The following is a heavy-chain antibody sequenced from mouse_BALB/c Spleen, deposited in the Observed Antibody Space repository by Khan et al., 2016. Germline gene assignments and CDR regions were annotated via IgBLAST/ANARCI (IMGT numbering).Heavy chain of an antibody. Sequence: VQLQQSGPEVEKPGASVKISCKASGYSFTDYNMNWVKQSNGKSLEWIGNIDPYFGSTSYNQKFKGKATFTVVKSSSTAYMQLKSLTSEGSSVDYGAREDGNYVWFAYWGQGTLVTVSA. J-gene: IGHJ3*01. D-gene: IGHD2-1*01. CDR1: GYSFTDYN. V-gene: IGHV1-39*01. CDR3: AREDGNYVWFAY. CDR2: IDPYFGST.